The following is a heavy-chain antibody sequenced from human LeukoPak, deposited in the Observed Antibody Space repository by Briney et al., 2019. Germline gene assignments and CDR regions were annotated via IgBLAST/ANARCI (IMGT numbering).Heavy chain of an antibody. J-gene: IGHJ3*02. Sequence: ASVKVSCKASGYTFTGYYMHWVRQAPGQGLEWMGWINPNSGGTNYAQKFQGRVTMTRDTSISTAYMELSRLRSDGTAVYYCARASSSWYQAFDIWGQGTMVTVSS. V-gene: IGHV1-2*02. CDR3: ARASSSWYQAFDI. CDR2: INPNSGGT. CDR1: GYTFTGYY. D-gene: IGHD6-13*01.